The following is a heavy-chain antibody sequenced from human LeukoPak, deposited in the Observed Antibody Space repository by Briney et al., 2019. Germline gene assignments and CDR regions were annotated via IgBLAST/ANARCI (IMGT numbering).Heavy chain of an antibody. D-gene: IGHD3-9*01. J-gene: IGHJ6*02. CDR2: ISSSSSYI. Sequence: GGSLRLSCAASGFTFSSYSMNWVRQAPGKGLEWVSSISSSSSYIYYADSVKGRFTISRDNAKNSLYPQMNSLRAEDTAVYYCARDLEYYDILTGYYPPRYYYYGMDVWGQGTTVTVSS. V-gene: IGHV3-21*01. CDR3: ARDLEYYDILTGYYPPRYYYYGMDV. CDR1: GFTFSSYS.